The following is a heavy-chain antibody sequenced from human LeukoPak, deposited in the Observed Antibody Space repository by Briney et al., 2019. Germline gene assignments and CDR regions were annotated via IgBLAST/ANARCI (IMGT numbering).Heavy chain of an antibody. CDR2: IIPIFGTA. CDR3: ATWRGDLYYFDY. Sequence: ASVKVSCKASGGTFISYAISWVRQAPGQGLEWMGGIIPIFGTANYAQKFQGRVTITADESTSTAYMELSSLRSEDTAVYYCATWRGDLYYFDYWGQGTLVTVSS. J-gene: IGHJ4*02. D-gene: IGHD3-16*01. CDR1: GGTFISYA. V-gene: IGHV1-69*13.